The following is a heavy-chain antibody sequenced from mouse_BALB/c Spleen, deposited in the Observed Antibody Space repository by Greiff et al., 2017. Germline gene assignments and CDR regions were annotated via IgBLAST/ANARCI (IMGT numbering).Heavy chain of an antibody. CDR1: GYSITSDYA. Sequence: DVKLVESGPGLVKPSQSLSLTCTVTGYSITSDYAWNWIRQFPGNKLEWMGYISYSGSTSYNPSLKSRISITRDTSKNQFFLQLNSVTTEDTATYYCALYGNYDYFDYWGQGTTHTVSS. D-gene: IGHD2-1*01. V-gene: IGHV3-2*02. CDR2: ISYSGST. J-gene: IGHJ2*01. CDR3: ALYGNYDYFDY.